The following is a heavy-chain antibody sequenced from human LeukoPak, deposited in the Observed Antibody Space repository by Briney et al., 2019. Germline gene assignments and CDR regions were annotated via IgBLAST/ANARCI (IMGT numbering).Heavy chain of an antibody. CDR3: ARRYNYGGMDV. V-gene: IGHV3-30*04. CDR1: GFTFFRFS. J-gene: IGHJ6*02. D-gene: IGHD5-18*01. Sequence: PGGSLRPSCAAFGFTFFRFSMHWVRQAPGKGLEWVAVISYDGTNKYYADSVKGRFTISRDNSKNTLYLQMNSLRAEDTAVYYCARRYNYGGMDVWGQGTTVTVSS. CDR2: ISYDGTNK.